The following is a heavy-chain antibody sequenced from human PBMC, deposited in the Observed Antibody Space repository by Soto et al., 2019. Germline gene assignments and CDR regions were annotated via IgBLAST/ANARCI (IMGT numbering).Heavy chain of an antibody. CDR2: IIPIFGTA. V-gene: IGHV1-69*13. CDR1: GGTFSSYT. D-gene: IGHD6-13*01. CDR3: ARDSIAAPGYYYYYGMDV. J-gene: IGHJ6*02. Sequence: SVKVSCEASGGTFSSYTISWVLQAPGEGLEWMGGIIPIFGTANYAQKFQGRVTITADESTSTAYMELSSLRSEDTAVYYCARDSIAAPGYYYYYGMDVWGQGTTVTVSS.